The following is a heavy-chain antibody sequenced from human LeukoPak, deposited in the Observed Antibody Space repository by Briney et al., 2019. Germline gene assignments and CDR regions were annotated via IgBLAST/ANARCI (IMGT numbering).Heavy chain of an antibody. J-gene: IGHJ4*02. Sequence: SVMFSCKASGGNFSSYAISWVRQAPGQGLEWMGGIIPIFGTANYAQTSQGRVTITADKSTSTAYMELSSLRSEDTAVYYCARGPGHGWYECNYWGQGTLVTVSS. V-gene: IGHV1-69*06. CDR1: GGNFSSYA. CDR3: ARGPGHGWYECNY. CDR2: IIPIFGTA. D-gene: IGHD6-19*01.